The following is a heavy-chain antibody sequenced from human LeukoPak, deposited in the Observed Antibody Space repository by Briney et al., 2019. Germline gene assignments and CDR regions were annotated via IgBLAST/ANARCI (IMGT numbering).Heavy chain of an antibody. V-gene: IGHV1-69*13. CDR1: GGTFSSYA. J-gene: IGHJ5*02. CDR2: IIPIFGTA. D-gene: IGHD2-2*01. Sequence: GASVKVSCKASGGTFSSYAISWVRQAPGQGLEWMGGIIPIFGTANYAQKFQGRVTITADESTSTAYMELSSLRSEDTAVYYCARDLTMPSSRWFDPWGQGTLVTVSS. CDR3: ARDLTMPSSRWFDP.